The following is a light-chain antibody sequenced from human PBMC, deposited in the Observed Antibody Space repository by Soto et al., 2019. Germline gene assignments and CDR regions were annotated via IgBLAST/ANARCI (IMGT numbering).Light chain of an antibody. CDR3: VAWDGSLYAPV. V-gene: IGLV1-44*01. CDR2: RTD. CDR1: SSNIGSNP. Sequence: QSVLTQPPSASGTPGQRVTIPCSGSSSNIGSNPVNRYEHLPGTAPKLLIYRTDKRPPGVPDRFSGSQSGTSASLAISWLQHGDEADYYCVAWDGSLYAPVFGGGTKLTVL. J-gene: IGLJ2*01.